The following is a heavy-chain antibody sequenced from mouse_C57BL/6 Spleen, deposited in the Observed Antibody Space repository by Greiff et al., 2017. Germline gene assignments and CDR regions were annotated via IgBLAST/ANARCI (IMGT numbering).Heavy chain of an antibody. CDR2: INPSTGGT. V-gene: IGHV1-42*01. CDR3: ARRGGYDGDYAMDD. CDR1: GYSFTGYY. D-gene: IGHD2-2*01. J-gene: IGHJ4*01. Sequence: EVKLQESGPELVKPGASVKISCKASGYSFTGYYMNWVKQSPEKSLEWIGEINPSTGGTTYNQKFKAKATLTVDKSSSTAYMQLKSLTSEDSAVYYCARRGGYDGDYAMDDWGQGTSVTVSS.